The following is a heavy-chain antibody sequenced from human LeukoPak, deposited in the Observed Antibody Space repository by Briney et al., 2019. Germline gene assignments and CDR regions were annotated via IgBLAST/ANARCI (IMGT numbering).Heavy chain of an antibody. J-gene: IGHJ2*01. CDR2: VFYSGVT. V-gene: IGHV4-59*11. CDR3: TRDAHRNNWYFDI. CDR1: GDSMTSHS. Sequence: SETLSLTCKVSGDSMTSHSWTWIRQSPGKSLEWIGYVFYSGVTDYNPSLKSRVTISIDTSKLQFSLRLTSVTVADTAVYYCTRDAHRNNWYFDIWGRGTLVTGSS. D-gene: IGHD2-21*01.